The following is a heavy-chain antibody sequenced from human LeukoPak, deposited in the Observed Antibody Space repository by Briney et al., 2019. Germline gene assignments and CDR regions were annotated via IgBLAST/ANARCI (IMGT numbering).Heavy chain of an antibody. CDR1: GLTSSSDA. V-gene: IGHV3-23*01. CDR3: ATARYSDNWLGLD. Sequence: PGGSLRLSLSAAGLTSSSDAMTAGRQAPGKGLEWVSGIPNGGGSTYYADFVKGRFTISRDNSRNTLYLQMNSLRAEDSAVNYCATARYSDNWLGLDWGQGTLVTVSS. D-gene: IGHD1-20*01. J-gene: IGHJ4*02. CDR2: IPNGGGST.